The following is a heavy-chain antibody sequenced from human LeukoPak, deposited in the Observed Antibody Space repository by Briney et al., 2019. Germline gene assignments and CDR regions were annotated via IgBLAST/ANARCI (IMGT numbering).Heavy chain of an antibody. CDR2: IIPILGIA. Sequence: GASVKVSCKASGGTFSSYAISWVRQAPGQGLEWMGRIIPILGIANYAQKFQGRVTITADKSTSTAYMELSSLRSEDTAVYYCARGASGYSSPNYWGQGTLFTGSS. J-gene: IGHJ4*02. CDR3: ARGASGYSSPNY. CDR1: GGTFSSYA. D-gene: IGHD6-13*01. V-gene: IGHV1-69*04.